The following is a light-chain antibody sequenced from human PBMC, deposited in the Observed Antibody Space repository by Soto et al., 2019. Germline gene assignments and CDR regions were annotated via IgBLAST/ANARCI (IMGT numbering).Light chain of an antibody. J-gene: IGKJ5*01. Sequence: DIQMTQYPSSLSASVGDRVTITCRASQSISSYLNWYQQKPGKAPKLLIYAASSLQSGVPSRFSGSGSGTDFTLTISSLQPEDFATYYCQQSYSTPITFGQGTRLENK. V-gene: IGKV1-39*01. CDR1: QSISSY. CDR2: AAS. CDR3: QQSYSTPIT.